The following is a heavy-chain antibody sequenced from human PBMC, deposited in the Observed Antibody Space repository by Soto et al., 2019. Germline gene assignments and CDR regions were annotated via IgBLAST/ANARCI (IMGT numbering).Heavy chain of an antibody. Sequence: QVQLQESGPGLVKPSQTLSLTCTVSGGSISSGGYYWSWIRQHPGKGLEWIGYIYYSGSTYYNPSLKSRVTIAVDTSKNQFSLKLSSVTAADTAVYYCARVACGGGDCGIDYWGQGTLVTVSS. CDR2: IYYSGST. D-gene: IGHD2-21*02. V-gene: IGHV4-31*03. J-gene: IGHJ4*02. CDR1: GGSISSGGYY. CDR3: ARVACGGGDCGIDY.